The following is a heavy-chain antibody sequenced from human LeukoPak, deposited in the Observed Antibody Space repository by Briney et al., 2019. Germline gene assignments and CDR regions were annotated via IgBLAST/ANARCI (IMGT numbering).Heavy chain of an antibody. CDR1: GFTFSSYG. V-gene: IGHV3-30*02. J-gene: IGHJ4*02. Sequence: GGSLRLSCAASGFTFSSYGMHWVRQAPGKGLEWVAFIRYDGSNKYYADSVKGRFTISRDNSKNTLFLQMNSLRAEDTAVYYCAKSPLEACTGARCYPFDYWGQGTLVTVSS. CDR2: IRYDGSNK. CDR3: AKSPLEACTGARCYPFDY. D-gene: IGHD2-15*01.